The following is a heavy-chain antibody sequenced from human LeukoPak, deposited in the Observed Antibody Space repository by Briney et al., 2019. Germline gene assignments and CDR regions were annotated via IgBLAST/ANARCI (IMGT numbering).Heavy chain of an antibody. Sequence: ASVKVSCKASGGTFSSYAISWVRQAPGQGLEWMGGIIPIFGTANYAQKFQGRVTITADESTSTAYMELSSLRSEDTAVYRCARDSRYYYDSSGYYYCYYWGQGTLVTVSS. CDR3: ARDSRYYYDSSGYYYCYY. V-gene: IGHV1-69*01. D-gene: IGHD3-22*01. J-gene: IGHJ4*02. CDR2: IIPIFGTA. CDR1: GGTFSSYA.